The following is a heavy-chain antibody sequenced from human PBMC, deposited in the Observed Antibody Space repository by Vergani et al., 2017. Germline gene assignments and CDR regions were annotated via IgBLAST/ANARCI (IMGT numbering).Heavy chain of an antibody. V-gene: IGHV4-34*01. D-gene: IGHD5-24*01. CDR3: ARFHEMATIWGAFDI. Sequence: QVQLQQWGAGLLKPSETLSLTCAVYGVSFSGYYWSWIRQPPGKGLEWIGEINHSGSTNYNPSLKSRVTISVDTSKNQFSLKLSSVTAADTAVYYCARFHEMATIWGAFDIWGQGTMVTVSS. CDR2: INHSGST. J-gene: IGHJ3*02. CDR1: GVSFSGYY.